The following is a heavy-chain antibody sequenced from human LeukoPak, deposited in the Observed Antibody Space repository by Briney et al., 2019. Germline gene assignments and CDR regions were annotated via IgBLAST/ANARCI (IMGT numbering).Heavy chain of an antibody. J-gene: IGHJ6*02. CDR1: GFTFDDYA. CDR2: ISWNSGSI. D-gene: IGHD3-22*01. Sequence: GGSLRLSCAASGFTFDDYAMHWVRQAPGKGLGWVSGISWNSGSIGYADSVKGRFTISRDNAKNSLYLQMNSLRAEDTALYYCAKDIGYYYDSSGYYSSYYYYGMDVWGQGTTVTVSS. CDR3: AKDIGYYYDSSGYYSSYYYYGMDV. V-gene: IGHV3-9*01.